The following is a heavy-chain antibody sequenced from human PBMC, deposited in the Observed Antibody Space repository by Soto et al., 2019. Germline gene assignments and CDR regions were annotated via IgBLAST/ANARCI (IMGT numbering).Heavy chain of an antibody. CDR2: TYYRSKWYN. D-gene: IGHD3-9*01. J-gene: IGHJ5*02. CDR3: ARLRSIYNWFDP. CDR1: GDSVSSNSAA. Sequence: SQTLSLTCAISGDSVSSNSAAWNWIRQSPSRGLEWLGRTYYRSKWYNDYAVSVKSRVTISVDTSKNQFSLKLSSVTAADTAVYYGARLRSIYNWFDPWGQGTLVTVSS. V-gene: IGHV6-1*01.